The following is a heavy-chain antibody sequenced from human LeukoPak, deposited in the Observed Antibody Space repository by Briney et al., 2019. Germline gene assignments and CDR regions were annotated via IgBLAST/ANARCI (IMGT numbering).Heavy chain of an antibody. CDR1: GFTFSSYG. CDR3: AKVGMTTVTTAY. V-gene: IGHV3-30*02. J-gene: IGHJ4*02. CDR2: IRYDGSNK. Sequence: PGGSLRLSCAASGFTFSSYGMLWVRQAPGKGLEWVAFIRYDGSNKYYADSVKGRFTISRDNSKNTLYLQMNSLRAEDTAVYYCAKVGMTTVTTAYWGQGTLVTVSS. D-gene: IGHD4-17*01.